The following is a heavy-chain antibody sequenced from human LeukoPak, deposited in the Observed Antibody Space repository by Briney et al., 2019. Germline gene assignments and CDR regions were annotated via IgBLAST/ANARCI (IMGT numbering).Heavy chain of an antibody. CDR1: GYTLTELS. D-gene: IGHD3-10*01. Sequence: SVKVSCKVSGYTLTELSMHWVRQAPGKGLEWMGGFDPEDGETIYAQKFQGRVTMTEDTSTDTAYMELSSLRSEDTAVYYCATDQLWFGEFRALTYWGQGTLVTVSS. CDR2: FDPEDGET. V-gene: IGHV1-24*01. J-gene: IGHJ4*02. CDR3: ATDQLWFGEFRALTY.